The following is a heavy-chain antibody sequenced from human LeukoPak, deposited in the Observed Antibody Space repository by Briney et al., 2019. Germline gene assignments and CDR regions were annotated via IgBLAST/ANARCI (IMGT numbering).Heavy chain of an antibody. CDR3: GRVWSGYCSSTSCYVAYNWFDP. Sequence: KPSETLSLTCAVSGYSISSGYYWGWIRQPPGKGLEWIGSIYHSGSTYYNPSLKSRVTISVDTSKNQFSLKLSSVTAADTAVYYCGRVWSGYCSSTSCYVAYNWFDPWGQGTLVTVSS. D-gene: IGHD2-2*01. CDR2: IYHSGST. CDR1: GYSISSGYY. J-gene: IGHJ5*02. V-gene: IGHV4-38-2*01.